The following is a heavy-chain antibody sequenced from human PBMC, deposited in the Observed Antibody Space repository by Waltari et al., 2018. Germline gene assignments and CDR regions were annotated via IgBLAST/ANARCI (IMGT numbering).Heavy chain of an antibody. Sequence: QVEESGGGVVQPGGSLRLSCVASGYPFNNYGMHWVRQAPGKGLEGLAVIFSDGSGKYYADSVKGRFTMSRDNSKNMVYLQMNSLRPEDTAVYYCAKAGGIYNYPLDPWGQGTLVTVSS. D-gene: IGHD1-26*01. J-gene: IGHJ5*02. V-gene: IGHV3-30*18. CDR1: GYPFNNYG. CDR2: IFSDGSGK. CDR3: AKAGGIYNYPLDP.